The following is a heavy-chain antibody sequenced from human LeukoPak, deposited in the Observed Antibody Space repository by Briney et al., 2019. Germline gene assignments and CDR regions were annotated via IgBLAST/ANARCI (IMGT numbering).Heavy chain of an antibody. J-gene: IGHJ4*02. CDR3: AKDQILAVAGIFDY. D-gene: IGHD6-19*01. CDR2: IRYDGSNK. CDR1: GFTFSSYG. V-gene: IGHV3-30*02. Sequence: GGSLRLSCAASGFTFSSYGWHWVRQAPGKGLDWVAFIRYDGSNKYHADLMKGRFTISRDNSKTTLYLQMNSMRAEDTAVYYCAKDQILAVAGIFDYWGQGTLVTVSS.